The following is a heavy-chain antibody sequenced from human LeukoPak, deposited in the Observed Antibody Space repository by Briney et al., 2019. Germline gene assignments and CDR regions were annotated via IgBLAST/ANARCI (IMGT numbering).Heavy chain of an antibody. D-gene: IGHD1-26*01. CDR1: GGSISSYY. CDR2: IYTSGST. V-gene: IGHV4-4*07. J-gene: IGHJ4*02. Sequence: SETLSLTCTVSGGSISSYYWSWIRQPAGKGLEWISVIYTSGSTTYNPSLKSRVTMSVDKSKNQFSLKLTSVTAADTAVYYCAGRDYWGQGTLVTVSS. CDR3: AGRDY.